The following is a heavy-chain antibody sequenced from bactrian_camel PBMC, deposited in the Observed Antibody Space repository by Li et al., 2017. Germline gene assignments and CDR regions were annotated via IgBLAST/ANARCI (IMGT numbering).Heavy chain of an antibody. CDR1: GYIAHTCG. J-gene: IGHJ4*01. D-gene: IGHD5*01. CDR2: ISSDGTT. Sequence: HVQLVESGGGSVLAGGSLKLSCAASGYIAHTCGMTWWRQVPGKERELVSSISSDGTTRYAVSVKGRFTISQNNAKNTVYLLMNSLKPEDTAVYYCAADDTGPGLDEGAACLWTMGTQVTVS. V-gene: IGHV3S53*01.